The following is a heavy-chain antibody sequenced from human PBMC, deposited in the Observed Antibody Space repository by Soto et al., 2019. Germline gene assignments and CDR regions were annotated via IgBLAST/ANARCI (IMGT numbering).Heavy chain of an antibody. D-gene: IGHD6-19*01. CDR1: GFTVSSNY. CDR2: IFSGGTT. V-gene: IGHV3-66*01. Sequence: GSLSVSCVTSGFTVSSNYMRWVRQAPGKGLEWVSVIFSGGTTSYADSVKGRFTISRDNSKNTLDLQMNSLRAEDTAVYYCARDVPRPGIAVAGLSNCFDYWGQGTLVTVSS. J-gene: IGHJ4*02. CDR3: ARDVPRPGIAVAGLSNCFDY.